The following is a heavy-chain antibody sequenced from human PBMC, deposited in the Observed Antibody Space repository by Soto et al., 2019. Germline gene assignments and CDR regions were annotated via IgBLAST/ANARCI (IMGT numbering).Heavy chain of an antibody. CDR3: ARDQGYCSGGSCYVFDS. D-gene: IGHD2-15*01. Sequence: PSETLSLTCSVSGGSISSGYYYWSWVRQPPGKGLEWIGNIYYSGNTYYNPSLKSRLIISIDTSKNQFSLKEGSVTAADTAVYYCARDQGYCSGGSCYVFDSWGQGTLVTVSS. J-gene: IGHJ4*02. CDR2: IYYSGNT. CDR1: GGSISSGYYY. V-gene: IGHV4-30-4*01.